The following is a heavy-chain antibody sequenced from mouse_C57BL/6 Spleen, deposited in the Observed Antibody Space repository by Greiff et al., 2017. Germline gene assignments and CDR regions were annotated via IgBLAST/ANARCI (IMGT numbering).Heavy chain of an antibody. V-gene: IGHV1-74*01. CDR2: IHPSDSDT. Sequence: QVQLQQPGAELVKPGASVKVSCKASGYTFTSYWMHWVKQRPGQGLEWIGRIHPSDSDTNYNQKFKGKATLTVDKSSSPAYMQLSSLTSVDSAVYYCAILVYDGYYPLFDYWGQGTTLTVSS. CDR1: GYTFTSYW. D-gene: IGHD2-3*01. CDR3: AILVYDGYYPLFDY. J-gene: IGHJ2*01.